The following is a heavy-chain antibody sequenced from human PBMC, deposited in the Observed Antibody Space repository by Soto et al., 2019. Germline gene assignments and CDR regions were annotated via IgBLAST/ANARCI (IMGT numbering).Heavy chain of an antibody. CDR1: GFTFSHYA. CDR2: ISISSGTT. CDR3: AKFIWSGRRCYYYYGMDV. D-gene: IGHD3-3*01. J-gene: IGHJ6*02. Sequence: GGSLRLSCAASGFTFSHYAMSWVRQAPGKGLEWVSLISISSGTTYYADSVKGRFSTSRDNSKNPLYLQMNRLGAEDTAVYYCAKFIWSGRRCYYYYGMDVWGQGTRVTVSS. V-gene: IGHV3-23*01.